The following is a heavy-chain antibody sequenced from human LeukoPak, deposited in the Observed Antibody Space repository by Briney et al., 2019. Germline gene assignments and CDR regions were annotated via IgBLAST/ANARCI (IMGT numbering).Heavy chain of an antibody. J-gene: IGHJ4*02. V-gene: IGHV4-39*07. Sequence: SETLSLTCSVSGGSITNTTYYWGWIRQPPGKGLEWIGSVYYSGNIYYNPSLKSRVIISLDTSKNQFSPRLNSVTAADTAVYYCASRILVLAATPFDFWGQGTLVTVSS. CDR3: ASRILVLAATPFDF. CDR1: GGSITNTTYY. CDR2: VYYSGNI. D-gene: IGHD2-15*01.